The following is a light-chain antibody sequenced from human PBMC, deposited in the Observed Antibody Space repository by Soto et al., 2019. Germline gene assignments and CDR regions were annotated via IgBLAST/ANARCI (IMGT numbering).Light chain of an antibody. J-gene: IGKJ1*01. CDR2: LGS. CDR1: QSLLHSNGYNY. V-gene: IGKV2-28*01. Sequence: IVMTQPPLSLPVTPGEPASISCRSSQSLLHSNGYNYLDWYLQKPGQSPQLLIYLGSNRASGVPDRFSGTGSGTDFTLKIIRVEAEDVGVYYCMQALQGPPTFGQGTKADIK. CDR3: MQALQGPPT.